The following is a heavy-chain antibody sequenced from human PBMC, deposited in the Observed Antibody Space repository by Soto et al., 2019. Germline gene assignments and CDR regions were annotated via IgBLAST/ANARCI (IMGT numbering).Heavy chain of an antibody. J-gene: IGHJ4*03. CDR1: GFTFSSYS. CDR2: ISSSSSYI. CDR3: ASDPLSYGYDGF. V-gene: IGHV3-21*01. Sequence: PGGSLRLSCAASGFTFSSYSMNWVRQAPGKGMEWVSSISSSSSYIYYADSVTGRLTISRDNAKKSLYLQMNSLRAEDTAVYYGASDPLSYGYDGFRGQGTLGPVSS. D-gene: IGHD5-18*01.